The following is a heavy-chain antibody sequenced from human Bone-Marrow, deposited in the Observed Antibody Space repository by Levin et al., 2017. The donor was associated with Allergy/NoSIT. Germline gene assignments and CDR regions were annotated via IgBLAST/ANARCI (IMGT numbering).Heavy chain of an antibody. V-gene: IGHV3-15*01. D-gene: IGHD3-3*01. J-gene: IGHJ4*02. CDR1: GFSLSEAW. CDR2: IKTNDDGGTI. CDR3: TSGDYDFWSGYYSFEF. Sequence: GGSLRLSCEVSGFSLSEAWMNWVRQAPGKGLEWVGLIKTNDDGGTIDYSAPVKGRFTISRDDSTKTLYLQMNSLKPEDTAVYYCTSGDYDFWSGYYSFEFWGQGTLVSVSS.